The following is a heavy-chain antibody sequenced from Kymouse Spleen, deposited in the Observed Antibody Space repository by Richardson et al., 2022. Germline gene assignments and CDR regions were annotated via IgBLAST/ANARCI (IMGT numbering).Heavy chain of an antibody. CDR2: ISWNSGSI. J-gene: IGHJ6*02. CDR3: AKDIANCHYYYYGMDV. V-gene: IGHV3-9*01. CDR1: GFTFDDYA. D-gene: IGHD1-1*01. Sequence: EVQLVESGGGLVQPGRSLRLSCAASGFTFDDYAMHWVRQAPGKGLEWVSGISWNSGSIGYADSVKGRFTISRDNAKNSLYLQMNSLRAEDTALYYCAKDIANCHYYYYGMDVWGQGTTVTVSS.